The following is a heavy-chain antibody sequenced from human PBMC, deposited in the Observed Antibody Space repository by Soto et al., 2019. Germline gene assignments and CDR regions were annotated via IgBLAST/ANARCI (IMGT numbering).Heavy chain of an antibody. V-gene: IGHV4-34*01. CDR3: ARGQVVAATPTYFDY. CDR1: GGSFSGYY. J-gene: IGHJ4*02. CDR2: INHSGST. Sequence: QVQLQQWGAGLLKPSETLSLTCAVYGGSFSGYYWSWIRQPPGKGLEWIGEINHSGSTNYNPSLKSRVTISVDPSKNQFSLKRSSVTAADTAVYYCARGQVVAATPTYFDYWGQGTLVTVSS. D-gene: IGHD2-15*01.